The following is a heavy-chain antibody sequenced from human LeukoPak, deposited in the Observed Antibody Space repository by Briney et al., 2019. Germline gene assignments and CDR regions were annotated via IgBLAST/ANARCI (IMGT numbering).Heavy chain of an antibody. Sequence: PGGSLRLSCAASGFSFINYSMHWVRQAPGKGLDWVSSISSSSSYIYYADSVKGRFTISRDNANNSLYLQMNSLRAEDTAVYYCASGMITFGGVIVTWGQGTLVTVSS. CDR1: GFSFINYS. CDR3: ASGMITFGGVIVT. CDR2: ISSSSSYI. D-gene: IGHD3-16*02. J-gene: IGHJ5*02. V-gene: IGHV3-21*01.